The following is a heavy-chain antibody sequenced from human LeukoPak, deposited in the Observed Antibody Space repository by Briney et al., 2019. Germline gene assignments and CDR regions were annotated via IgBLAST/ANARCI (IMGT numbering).Heavy chain of an antibody. Sequence: GKSLRLSCAASGFTFNMSGMHWVRQAPGKGLECVALIFYDGSKRYFADSVKGRFTISRDNSKSMLYLQISSLRAEDTAVYYCAQTGDKYGSFEYWGQGTLVTVSS. CDR3: AQTGDKYGSFEY. D-gene: IGHD3-10*01. J-gene: IGHJ4*02. CDR2: IFYDGSKR. V-gene: IGHV3-30*12. CDR1: GFTFNMSG.